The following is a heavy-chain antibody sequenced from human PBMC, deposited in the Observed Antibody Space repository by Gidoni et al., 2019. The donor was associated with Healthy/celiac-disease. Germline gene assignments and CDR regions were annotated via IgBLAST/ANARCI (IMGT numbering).Heavy chain of an antibody. J-gene: IGHJ6*03. CDR1: GFTFSSYG. Sequence: QVQLVESGGGVVQPGGSLRLSCSASGFTFSSYGMHWVRQAPGKGLEWVAFIRYDGSNKYYADSVKGRFTISRDNSKNTLYLQMNSLRAEDTAVYYCAKASIAAANYYYMDVWGKGTTVTVSS. D-gene: IGHD6-13*01. CDR3: AKASIAAANYYYMDV. V-gene: IGHV3-30*02. CDR2: IRYDGSNK.